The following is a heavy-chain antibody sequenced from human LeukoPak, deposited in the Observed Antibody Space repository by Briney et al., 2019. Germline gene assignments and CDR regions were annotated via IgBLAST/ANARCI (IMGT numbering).Heavy chain of an antibody. V-gene: IGHV4-4*07. D-gene: IGHD6-6*01. J-gene: IGHJ4*02. Sequence: SETLSLTCTVSGGSISSYYWSWIRQPAGKGLEWIGRIYTSGSTNYNPSLKSRVTISVDTSKNQFSLKLSSVTATDTAVYYCAGLELTRIAARPTFYYFDYWGQGTLVTVSS. CDR2: IYTSGST. CDR3: AGLELTRIAARPTFYYFDY. CDR1: GGSISSYY.